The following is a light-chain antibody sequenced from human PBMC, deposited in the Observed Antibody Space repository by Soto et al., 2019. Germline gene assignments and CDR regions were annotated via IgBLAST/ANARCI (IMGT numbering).Light chain of an antibody. CDR3: QQYNNFWT. Sequence: EVVMTQSPYTLSVSPGERVTLSCRASQSLRSNLAWYQQKPGQAPRLLIYGASTRATGIPARFSGSGSGTEFTLTISSLHSEDFAVYYCQQYNNFWTFGQGTKVEIK. J-gene: IGKJ1*01. CDR1: QSLRSN. V-gene: IGKV3-15*01. CDR2: GAS.